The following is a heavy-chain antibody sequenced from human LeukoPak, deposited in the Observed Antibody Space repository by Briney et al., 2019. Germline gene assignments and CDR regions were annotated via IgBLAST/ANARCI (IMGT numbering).Heavy chain of an antibody. J-gene: IGHJ4*02. V-gene: IGHV6-1*01. CDR3: ARDGATSWGYFDY. Sequence: SQTLSLTCVISGDSVSSSVAAWSWIRQSPSRGLEWLARTYYRSTWRYDYEVSVRSRIVVYPDPSKNQFSLHLNSVIPEDTAVYYCARDGATSWGYFDYWGQGILVTVSS. D-gene: IGHD7-27*01. CDR2: TYYRSTWRY. CDR1: GDSVSSSVAA.